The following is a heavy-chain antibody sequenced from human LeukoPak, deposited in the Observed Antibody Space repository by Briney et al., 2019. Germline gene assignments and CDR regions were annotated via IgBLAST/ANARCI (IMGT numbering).Heavy chain of an antibody. V-gene: IGHV3-53*05. CDR1: GFTVSSNY. CDR2: IYSGGST. D-gene: IGHD4/OR15-4a*01. J-gene: IGHJ3*02. CDR3: VKESGFMVAPNSAFDI. Sequence: GGSLRLSCAAFGFTVSSNYMSWVRQAPGKGLEWVSVIYSGGSTYYADSVKGRFTISRDNSKNTLYLQMSSLRAEDTAVYYCVKESGFMVAPNSAFDIWGQGTMVTVSS.